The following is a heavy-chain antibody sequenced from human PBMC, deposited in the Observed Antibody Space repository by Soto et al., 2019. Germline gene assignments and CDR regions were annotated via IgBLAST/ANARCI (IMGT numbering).Heavy chain of an antibody. D-gene: IGHD1-26*01. J-gene: IGHJ3*02. Sequence: EVQLLESGGGLVQPGGSLRLSCAASGFTFSSYAMSWVRQAPGKGLEWGSAISGSGGSTYYADSVKGRFTISRDNSKNTLYLQMNSLRAEATAVYYCAKALGGSRGAFDIWGQGTMVTVSA. CDR1: GFTFSSYA. CDR2: ISGSGGST. V-gene: IGHV3-23*01. CDR3: AKALGGSRGAFDI.